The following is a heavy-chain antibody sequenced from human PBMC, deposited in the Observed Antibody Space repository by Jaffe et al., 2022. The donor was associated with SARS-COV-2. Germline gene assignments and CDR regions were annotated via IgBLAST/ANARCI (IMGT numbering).Heavy chain of an antibody. J-gene: IGHJ5*02. CDR2: VSYTGTT. V-gene: IGHV4-59*01. CDR1: GGSISGYY. Sequence: QVQLQESGPGLVKPSETLSLTCTVSGGSISGYYWIWIRQPPGKGLECIGYVSYTGTTNYNPSLKSRVTISVDTPKNQFSLKMRSVTAADTAVYYCARAKAAVFLNWFDPWGQGTLVTVSS. CDR3: ARAKAAVFLNWFDP. D-gene: IGHD6-13*01.